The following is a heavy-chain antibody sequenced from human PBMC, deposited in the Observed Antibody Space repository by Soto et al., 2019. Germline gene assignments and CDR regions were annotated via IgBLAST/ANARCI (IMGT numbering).Heavy chain of an antibody. CDR3: AKAPTNYGSGSYYYY. D-gene: IGHD3-10*01. CDR1: GFTFSSYA. V-gene: IGHV3-23*01. J-gene: IGHJ4*02. Sequence: EVQLLESGGGLVQPGGSLRLSCAASGFTFSSYAMSWVRQAPGKGLEWVSAISGSGGSTYYSDSVKGRFTISRDNSKNTLYLQMNSLRAEDTAVYYCAKAPTNYGSGSYYYYWGQGTLVTVSS. CDR2: ISGSGGST.